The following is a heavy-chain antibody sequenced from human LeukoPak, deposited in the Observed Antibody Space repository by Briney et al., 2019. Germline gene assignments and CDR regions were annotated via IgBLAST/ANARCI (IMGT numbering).Heavy chain of an antibody. CDR1: EFTFSTYG. CDR3: AKDRYSGLNTTDY. Sequence: GGSLRLSCAASEFTFSTYGMHWVRQAPGKGLEWVAVISYDGSYKFYADSVKGRFTIFRDNSKSTLYLQMNSLRAEDTAVYYCAKDRYSGLNTTDYWGQGTLVTVSS. D-gene: IGHD6-13*01. CDR2: ISYDGSYK. V-gene: IGHV3-30*18. J-gene: IGHJ4*02.